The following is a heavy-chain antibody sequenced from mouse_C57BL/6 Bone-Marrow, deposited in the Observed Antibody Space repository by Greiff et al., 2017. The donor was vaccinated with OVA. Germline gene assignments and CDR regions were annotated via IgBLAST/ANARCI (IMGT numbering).Heavy chain of an antibody. CDR2: ISSGSSTI. D-gene: IGHD2-4*01. V-gene: IGHV5-17*01. CDR1: GFTFSDYG. Sequence: EVQLVESGGGLVKPGGSLKLSCAASGFTFSDYGMHWVRQAPEKGLEWVAYISSGSSTIYYADTVKGRFTISRDNAKNTLFLQMTSLMSEDTAMYYCARGDYDYFDYWGQGTTLTVSS. CDR3: ARGDYDYFDY. J-gene: IGHJ2*01.